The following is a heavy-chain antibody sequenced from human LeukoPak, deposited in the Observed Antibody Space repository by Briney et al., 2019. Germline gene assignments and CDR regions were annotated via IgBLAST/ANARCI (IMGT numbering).Heavy chain of an antibody. Sequence: GGSLRLSCAASGFTFSSYAMSWVRQAPGKGLEWVSGISGNGGSTYYADSVKGRFTISRDNSENTMYLQMNSLRAEDTAVFYCAKTARYSASWYDVWGQGTTVTVSS. CDR3: AKTARYSASWYDV. D-gene: IGHD6-13*01. J-gene: IGHJ6*02. CDR2: ISGNGGST. CDR1: GFTFSSYA. V-gene: IGHV3-23*01.